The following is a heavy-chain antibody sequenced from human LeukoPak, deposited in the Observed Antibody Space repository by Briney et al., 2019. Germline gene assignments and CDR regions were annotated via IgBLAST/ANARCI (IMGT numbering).Heavy chain of an antibody. D-gene: IGHD3-10*01. CDR3: ARVYAMVRGVIDL. CDR2: MNPNSGNT. J-gene: IGHJ5*02. Sequence: ASVKVFRKASGYTFTSYDINWVRQATGQGLEWMGWMNPNSGNTGYAQKFQGRVTMTRNTSISTAYMELSSLRSEDTAVYYCARVYAMVRGVIDLWGQGTLVTVSS. V-gene: IGHV1-8*01. CDR1: GYTFTSYD.